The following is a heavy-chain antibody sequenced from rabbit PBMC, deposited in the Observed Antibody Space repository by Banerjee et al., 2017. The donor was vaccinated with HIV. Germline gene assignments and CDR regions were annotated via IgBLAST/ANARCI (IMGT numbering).Heavy chain of an antibody. CDR3: ARVGGYAFNL. Sequence: QQQLVESGGGLVKPGASLTLTCKASGFSFNSGYWMCWVRQAPGKGLEWIACIDAGNSANMYYASWAKGRVTISRENNQNTVSLQMTSLTAADTATYFCARVGGYAFNLWGQGTLVTVS. CDR1: GFSFNSGYW. D-gene: IGHD5-1*01. J-gene: IGHJ4*01. V-gene: IGHV1S45*01. CDR2: IDAGNSANM.